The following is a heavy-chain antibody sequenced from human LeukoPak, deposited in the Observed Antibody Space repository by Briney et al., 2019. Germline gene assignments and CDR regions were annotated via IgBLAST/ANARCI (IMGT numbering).Heavy chain of an antibody. J-gene: IGHJ5*02. CDR3: ARHRDYDSSVWWFDP. V-gene: IGHV4-4*02. CDR2: IYHSGST. CDR1: GGSISSSNW. D-gene: IGHD3-22*01. Sequence: SETLSLTCAVSGGSISSSNWWSWVRQPPGKGLEWIGEIYHSGSTNYNPSLKSRVTISVDKSKNQFSLKLSSVTAADTAVYYCARHRDYDSSVWWFDPWGQGTLVTVSS.